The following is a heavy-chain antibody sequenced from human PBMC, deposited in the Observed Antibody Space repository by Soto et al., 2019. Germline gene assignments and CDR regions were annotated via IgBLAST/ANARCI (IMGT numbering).Heavy chain of an antibody. CDR2: IYYSGST. V-gene: IGHV4-31*03. CDR3: ARSKAGYYYDSSGPDY. D-gene: IGHD3-22*01. CDR1: GGSISSGGYY. J-gene: IGHJ4*02. Sequence: PSETLSLTCTVSGGSISSGGYYWSWIRQHPGKGLEWIGYIYYSGSTYYNPSLKSRVTISVDTSKNQFSLKLSSVTAADTAVYYCARSKAGYYYDSSGPDYWGQGTLVTVSS.